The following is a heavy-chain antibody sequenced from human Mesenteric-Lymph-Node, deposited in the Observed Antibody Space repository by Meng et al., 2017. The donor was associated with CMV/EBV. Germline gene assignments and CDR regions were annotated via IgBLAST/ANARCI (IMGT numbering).Heavy chain of an antibody. Sequence: GGSLRLSCAASGFIFSNYWIHWVRQAPGKGLVWVSRINSDGSNTDYADSVKGRFITSKDNSKNTLYLQMNSLRAEDTAMYYCARDYSVSGWPPDYWGQGTLVTVSS. CDR3: ARDYSVSGWPPDY. D-gene: IGHD6-19*01. CDR1: GFIFSNYW. CDR2: INSDGSNT. V-gene: IGHV3-74*01. J-gene: IGHJ4*02.